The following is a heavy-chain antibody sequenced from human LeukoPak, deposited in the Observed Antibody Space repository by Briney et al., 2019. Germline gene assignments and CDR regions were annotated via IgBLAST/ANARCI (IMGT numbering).Heavy chain of an antibody. V-gene: IGHV4-39*01. CDR1: GGSISSSSYY. CDR2: IYYSGST. CDR3: ARQWLVSHWFAP. D-gene: IGHD6-19*01. J-gene: IGHJ5*02. Sequence: SETLSLTCTVSGGSISSSSYYWGWIRQPPGKGLEWIGSIYYSGSTYYNPSLKSRVTISVDTSKNQFSLKLSSVTAADTAVYYCARQWLVSHWFAPWGQGTLVTVSS.